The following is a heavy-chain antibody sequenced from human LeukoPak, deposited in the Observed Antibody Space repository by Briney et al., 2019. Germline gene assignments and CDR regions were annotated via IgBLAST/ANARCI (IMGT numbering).Heavy chain of an antibody. V-gene: IGHV3-23*01. CDR1: GFTFSSYA. CDR2: ISGSGGST. J-gene: IGHJ4*02. D-gene: IGHD5-18*01. CDR3: AKDLEAAGHPVTAMAPCY. Sequence: GGSLRLSCAASGFTFSSYAMSWVRQAPGKGLEWVSAISGSGGSTYYADSVKGRFTISRDNSKNTLYPQMNSLRAEDTAVYYCAKDLEAAGHPVTAMAPCYWGQGTLVTVSS.